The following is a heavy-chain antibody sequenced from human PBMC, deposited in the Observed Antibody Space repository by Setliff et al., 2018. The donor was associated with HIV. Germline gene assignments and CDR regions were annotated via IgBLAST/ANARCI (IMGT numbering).Heavy chain of an antibody. J-gene: IGHJ3*02. CDR3: ARDPILVAKGAFDI. V-gene: IGHV4-59*11. CDR2: IYYSGST. Sequence: SETLSLTCTVSGGSISSHCWSWIRQPPGKGLEWIGSIYYSGSTNYNPSLKSRVTISVDTSKNQFSLKLSSVTAADTAVYYCARDPILVAKGAFDIWGQGTMVTVSS. CDR1: GGSISSHC. D-gene: IGHD3-22*01.